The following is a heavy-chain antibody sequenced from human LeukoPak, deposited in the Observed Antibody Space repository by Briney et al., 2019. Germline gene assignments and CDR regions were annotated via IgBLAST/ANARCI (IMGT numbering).Heavy chain of an antibody. CDR2: VSNDGTDK. V-gene: IGHV3-30-3*01. J-gene: IGHJ3*02. Sequence: GRSLRLTCAASGFTFNSYAMHWVRQAPGKGLEWVAVVSNDGTDKYYADSVKGRFTISRDNSKNTLYLQMNSLRAEDTAVYYCARGYYYDNNGYFTAASEAFDIWGQGTMVTVSS. CDR3: ARGYYYDNNGYFTAASEAFDI. CDR1: GFTFNSYA. D-gene: IGHD3-22*01.